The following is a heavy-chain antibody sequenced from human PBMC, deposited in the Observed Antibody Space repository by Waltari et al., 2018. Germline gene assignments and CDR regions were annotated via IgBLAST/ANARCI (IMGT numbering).Heavy chain of an antibody. Sequence: QVQLQESGPGLVKPSETLSLTCTVSGGSISSYYWSWIRQPPGKGLEWIGYIYYSGSTNYNPSLKSRVTISVDTSKNQFSLKLSSVTAADTAVYYCAREDYYGSGSYSRRYYYYYMDVWGKGTTVTSP. V-gene: IGHV4-59*01. D-gene: IGHD3-10*01. CDR3: AREDYYGSGSYSRRYYYYYMDV. CDR2: IYYSGST. CDR1: GGSISSYY. J-gene: IGHJ6*03.